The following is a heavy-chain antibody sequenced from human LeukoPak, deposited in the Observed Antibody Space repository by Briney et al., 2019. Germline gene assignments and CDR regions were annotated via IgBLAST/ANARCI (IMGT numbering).Heavy chain of an antibody. CDR2: ISYDGSNK. Sequence: PGGSLRLSCAASGFTFSSYAMHWVRQAPGKGLEWVAVISYDGSNKYYADSVKGRFTISRDNAKNSLYLQMNSLRAEDTAVYYCARGDYYLWGQGTLVTVSS. J-gene: IGHJ5*02. D-gene: IGHD3-10*01. CDR3: ARGDYYL. CDR1: GFTFSSYA. V-gene: IGHV3-30-3*01.